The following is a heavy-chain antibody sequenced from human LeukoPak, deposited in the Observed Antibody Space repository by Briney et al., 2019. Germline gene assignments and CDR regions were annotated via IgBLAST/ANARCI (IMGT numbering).Heavy chain of an antibody. CDR3: ARDVDYYAFDY. V-gene: IGHV4-59*01. Sequence: KPSETLSLTCTVSGGPISSYYWSWIRQPPGKGLEWIGYIYYSGSTNYNPSLKSRVTISVDTSKNQFSLKLSSVTAADTAVYYCARDVDYYAFDYWGQGTLITVSS. CDR1: GGPISSYY. CDR2: IYYSGST. D-gene: IGHD3-10*01. J-gene: IGHJ4*02.